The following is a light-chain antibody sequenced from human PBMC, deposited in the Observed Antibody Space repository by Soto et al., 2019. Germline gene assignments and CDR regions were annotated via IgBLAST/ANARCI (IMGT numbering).Light chain of an antibody. CDR3: QQRNNWPIFT. CDR2: DAS. CDR1: QSISSY. Sequence: EILLTQSPATLSLSPGERATLSCRASQSISSYLAWYQQKPGQAPRLLIYDASTRATGIPARFSGSGSGTDFTLTIRSLEPEDFAVYYCQQRNNWPIFTFGPGTKVDIK. V-gene: IGKV3-11*01. J-gene: IGKJ3*01.